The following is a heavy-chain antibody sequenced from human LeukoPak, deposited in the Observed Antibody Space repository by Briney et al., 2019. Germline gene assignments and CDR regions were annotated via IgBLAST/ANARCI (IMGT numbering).Heavy chain of an antibody. J-gene: IGHJ2*01. Sequence: KPSETLSLTCAVYGGSFSGYYWSWIRQPPGKGLEWIGSIYYSGSTYYNPSLKSRVTISVDTSKNQFSLKLSSVTAADTAVYYCARHRVPYWYFDLWGRGTLVTVSS. D-gene: IGHD1-14*01. CDR1: GGSFSGYY. CDR2: IYYSGST. V-gene: IGHV4-34*01. CDR3: ARHRVPYWYFDL.